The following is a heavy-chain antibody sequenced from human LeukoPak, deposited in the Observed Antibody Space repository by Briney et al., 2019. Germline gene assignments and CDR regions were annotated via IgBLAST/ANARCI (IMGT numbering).Heavy chain of an antibody. V-gene: IGHV1-18*01. CDR2: ISAYNGNT. D-gene: IGHD1-1*01. Sequence: ASVKVSCKASGGTFSSYAISWVRQAPGQGLEWMGWISAYNGNTNYAQKLQGRVTMTTDTSTSTAYMELRSLRSDDTAVYYCASLFGNDFDYWGQGTLVTVSS. CDR3: ASLFGNDFDY. CDR1: GGTFSSYA. J-gene: IGHJ4*02.